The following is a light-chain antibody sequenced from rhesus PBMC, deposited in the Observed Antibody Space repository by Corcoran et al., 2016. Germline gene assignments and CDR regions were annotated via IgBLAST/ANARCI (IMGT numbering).Light chain of an antibody. J-gene: IGKJ3*01. CDR2: EVS. CDR3: MQALEFPFT. V-gene: IGKV2-104*02. Sequence: DIVMTQTPLSLPVTPGEPASISCRSSQSLLDSEDGNTYLDWYLQKPGQSQPLLIYEVSNRASGVPDRLSGSGSDTDFTLKISRVEAEDVGVYYCMQALEFPFTFGPGTKLDIK. CDR1: QSLLDSEDGNTY.